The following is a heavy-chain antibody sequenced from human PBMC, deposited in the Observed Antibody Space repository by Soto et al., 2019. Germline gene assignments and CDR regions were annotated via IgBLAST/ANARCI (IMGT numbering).Heavy chain of an antibody. V-gene: IGHV3-23*01. Sequence: GGSLRLSCAASGFTFSSYAMSWVRQAPGRALEWVSGISGSGAGTYYADSVKGRFTISRDNSKNTLYLQMNSLRAEDTAVYYCAKDGEYYYGMDVWGQGTTVTVSS. CDR1: GFTFSSYA. J-gene: IGHJ6*02. CDR2: ISGSGAGT. CDR3: AKDGEYYYGMDV.